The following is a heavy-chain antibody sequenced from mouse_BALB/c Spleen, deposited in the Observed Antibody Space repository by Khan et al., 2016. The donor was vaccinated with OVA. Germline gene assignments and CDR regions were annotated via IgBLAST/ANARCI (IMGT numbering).Heavy chain of an antibody. Sequence: EVELVESGGGLVQPGGSLKLSCAASGFTFSSYGMSWVRQTPDKRLELVATINSNGGSTYSPDSVKGRFTISRDNAKKTLYLQMSSLKSEDTAMYYCARMARTINWGQGTTLTVSS. J-gene: IGHJ2*01. CDR1: GFTFSSYG. CDR2: INSNGGST. V-gene: IGHV5-6-3*01. CDR3: ARMARTIN.